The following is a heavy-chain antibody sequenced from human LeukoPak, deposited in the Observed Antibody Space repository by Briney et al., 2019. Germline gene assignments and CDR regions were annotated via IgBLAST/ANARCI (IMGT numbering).Heavy chain of an antibody. D-gene: IGHD3-10*01. V-gene: IGHV3-7*04. Sequence: GGSLALSCAASGFTFSSYWMSWVRQATGKGLEWVANIKQDGSEKYYVDSVKGRFTISRDNAKNSLYLQMNSLRAEDTAVYYCASDREYYYGSGSFDYWGQGTLVTVSS. CDR3: ASDREYYYGSGSFDY. CDR1: GFTFSSYW. J-gene: IGHJ4*02. CDR2: IKQDGSEK.